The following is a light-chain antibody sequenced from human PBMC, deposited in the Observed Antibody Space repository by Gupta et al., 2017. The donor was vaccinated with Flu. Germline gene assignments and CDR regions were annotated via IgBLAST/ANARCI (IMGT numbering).Light chain of an antibody. CDR2: AAS. Sequence: DIQMTQSPPSLSASVGDRVTITCRATEHITTYLNWYQQKPGKAPRLLIYAASSLESGVPSRFDGSGSGTDFTLTISLLQPEEFASYYCQQSDSTPWTFGQGTKVEIK. J-gene: IGKJ1*01. CDR3: QQSDSTPWT. CDR1: EHITTY. V-gene: IGKV1-39*01.